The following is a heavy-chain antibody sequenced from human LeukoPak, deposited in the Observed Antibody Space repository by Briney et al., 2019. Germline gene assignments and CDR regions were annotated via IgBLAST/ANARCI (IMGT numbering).Heavy chain of an antibody. CDR2: INHSGST. CDR3: ARNGVVVPAAIGGLHSYFDY. Sequence: SETLSLTCAVYGGSFSGYYWSWIRQPPGKGLEWIGEINHSGSTNYNPSHKSRVTISVDTSKNQFSLKLSSVTAADTAVYYCARNGVVVPAAIGGLHSYFDYWGQGTLVTVSS. V-gene: IGHV4-34*01. D-gene: IGHD2-2*02. J-gene: IGHJ4*02. CDR1: GGSFSGYY.